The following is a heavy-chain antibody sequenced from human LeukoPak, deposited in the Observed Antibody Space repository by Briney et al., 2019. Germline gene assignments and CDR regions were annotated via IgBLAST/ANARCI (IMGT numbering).Heavy chain of an antibody. Sequence: GGSLRLSCAASGFSFSSYAMTWVRQAPGKGLEWVSYISSSSSTIYYADSVKGRFTISRDNAKNSLYLQMNSLRAEDTAVYYCAGVSGSYYGPAFDYWGQGTLVTVSS. D-gene: IGHD1-26*01. V-gene: IGHV3-48*01. CDR3: AGVSGSYYGPAFDY. J-gene: IGHJ4*02. CDR1: GFSFSSYA. CDR2: ISSSSSTI.